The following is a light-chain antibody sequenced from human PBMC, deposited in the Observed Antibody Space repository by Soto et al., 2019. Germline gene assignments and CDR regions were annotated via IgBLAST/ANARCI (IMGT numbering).Light chain of an antibody. CDR2: GAS. Sequence: EIVMTQSPATLSVSPGESATLSCRASQTISSDLAWHQQKPGQAPRLLIYGASTRATGIPARFSGSGSGTEFTLTISSLQSEDFAVYYCQQYSNWPLTFGGGTKVEIK. J-gene: IGKJ4*01. V-gene: IGKV3-15*01. CDR3: QQYSNWPLT. CDR1: QTISSD.